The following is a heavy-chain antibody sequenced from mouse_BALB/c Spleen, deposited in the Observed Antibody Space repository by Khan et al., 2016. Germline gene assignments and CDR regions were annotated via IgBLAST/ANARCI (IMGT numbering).Heavy chain of an antibody. CDR3: AREIYGTYPVGY. J-gene: IGHJ2*01. CDR1: GYTFISYT. Sequence: QVQLQQSGAELARPGASVMMSCKASGYTFISYTMNWVKQRPGQGLEWIGCVNPTRFYTNYNPKFKDKATLTAAKSSSTVYIQLISQTSEDSAVYFWAREIYGTYPVGYWGQGTTLTVSS. V-gene: IGHV1-4*01. D-gene: IGHD2-1*01. CDR2: VNPTRFYT.